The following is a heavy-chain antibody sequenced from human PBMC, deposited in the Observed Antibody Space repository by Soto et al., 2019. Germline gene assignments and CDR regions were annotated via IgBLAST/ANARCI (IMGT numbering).Heavy chain of an antibody. D-gene: IGHD2-2*01. CDR1: GFTFDDYA. Sequence: SLRLSCAASGFTFDDYAMHWVRQAPGKGLEWVSGISWNSGSIGYADSVKGRFTISRDNSKNSLYLQMNSLRADDTALYYCAKSGIVATMRTFSWFDSWGQGTLVTVSS. J-gene: IGHJ5*01. CDR3: AKSGIVATMRTFSWFDS. V-gene: IGHV3-9*01. CDR2: ISWNSGSI.